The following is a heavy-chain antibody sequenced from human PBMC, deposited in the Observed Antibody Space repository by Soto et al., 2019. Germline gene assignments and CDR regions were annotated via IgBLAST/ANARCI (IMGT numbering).Heavy chain of an antibody. CDR2: IKDGGST. Sequence: QVQLQQWGAGLLKPSETLSLTCAVNGGSFTGYYWSGLRQPPGKGLEWIGEIKDGGSTNYSPSLRSRVTISADTSKKQFSLKVTSVTAADTAVYYCARGQEGVVATHWDQGTLVTVSS. CDR3: ARGQEGVVATH. V-gene: IGHV4-34*01. CDR1: GGSFTGYY. D-gene: IGHD2-15*01. J-gene: IGHJ4*02.